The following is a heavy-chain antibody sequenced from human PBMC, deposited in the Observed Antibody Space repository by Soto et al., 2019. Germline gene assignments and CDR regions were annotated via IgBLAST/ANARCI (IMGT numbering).Heavy chain of an antibody. J-gene: IGHJ6*02. V-gene: IGHV4-34*01. CDR1: GGSFSGYY. D-gene: IGHD2-2*01. CDR2: INHSGST. Sequence: GSLRLSCAVYGGSFSGYYWSWIRQPPGKGLEWIGEINHSGSTNYNPSLKSRVTISVDTSKNQFSLKLSSVTAADTAVYYCARGFYIVVVPAAYYYYGMDVWGQGTTVTVSS. CDR3: ARGFYIVVVPAAYYYYGMDV.